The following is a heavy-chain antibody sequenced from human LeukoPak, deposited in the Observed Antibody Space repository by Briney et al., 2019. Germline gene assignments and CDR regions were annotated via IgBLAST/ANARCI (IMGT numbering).Heavy chain of an antibody. CDR2: LYRDGNT. CDR1: GFTLITHD. J-gene: IGHJ4*02. D-gene: IGHD2-21*02. V-gene: IGHV3-53*05. Sequence: GGSLRLSCAASGFTLITHDMTWVRQAPGKGLEWLSVLYRDGNTKYADSVQGRLTSSRDNSKNTLYLETNSLSPDDTAVYYCARGVEPLTANTLAYWGQGTLVTVSS. CDR3: ARGVEPLTANTLAY.